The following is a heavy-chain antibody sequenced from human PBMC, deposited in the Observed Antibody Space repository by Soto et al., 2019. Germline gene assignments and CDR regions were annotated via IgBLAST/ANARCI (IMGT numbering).Heavy chain of an antibody. V-gene: IGHV3-7*01. Sequence: EVQLVESGGGLVQPGGSLRLSCAASGFSFSAYYMTWVRQAPGKGPEWVANIKQDGSEKYYVDSVKGRFTISRDNAKNSLYLQMNSLRAEDTAVYYCASSVVPLAIVSLGYFDLWGRGTLVTVSS. CDR2: IKQDGSEK. CDR3: ASSVVPLAIVSLGYFDL. D-gene: IGHD2-2*01. J-gene: IGHJ2*01. CDR1: GFSFSAYY.